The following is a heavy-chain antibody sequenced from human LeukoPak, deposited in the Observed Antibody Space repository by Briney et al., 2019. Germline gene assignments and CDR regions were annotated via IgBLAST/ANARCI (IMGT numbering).Heavy chain of an antibody. Sequence: PGGSLRLSCAASGFTFSSYGMHWVRQARGRGLEWVAVTWYDGSNKYYADSVKGRFTISRDNSKNTLYLQMNSLRAEDTAVYYCARIPTTVTTEYYFDYWGQGTLVTVSS. CDR2: TWYDGSNK. D-gene: IGHD4-17*01. V-gene: IGHV3-33*01. CDR1: GFTFSSYG. CDR3: ARIPTTVTTEYYFDY. J-gene: IGHJ4*02.